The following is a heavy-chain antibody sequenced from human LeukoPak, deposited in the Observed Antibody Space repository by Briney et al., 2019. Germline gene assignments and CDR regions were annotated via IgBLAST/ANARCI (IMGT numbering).Heavy chain of an antibody. V-gene: IGHV3-7*01. CDR1: AFTFSNFW. D-gene: IGHD3-16*01. J-gene: IGHJ4*02. Sequence: GGSLRLSCAASAFTFSNFWMTWVRQAPGKELEWVATVKQDESEKYFVDSVKGRFTISRDNAKNSLYLEMSSLRVEDTAVYYCARVRGGEVWGSHPLDYWGQGTLVTVSS. CDR2: VKQDESEK. CDR3: ARVRGGEVWGSHPLDY.